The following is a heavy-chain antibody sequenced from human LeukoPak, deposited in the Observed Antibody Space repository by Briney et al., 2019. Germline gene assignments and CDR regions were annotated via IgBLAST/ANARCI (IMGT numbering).Heavy chain of an antibody. J-gene: IGHJ4*02. CDR1: GFNLSSYS. Sequence: GGSLRLSCAASGFNLSSYSMNWVRQAPGKGREWFSSLSSSSRYIYYADSVKGRFTISRDNAKNSLYLQMKSLRPEGTAVYYCARDRLSSGWLTDYWGQGTLVAVSS. D-gene: IGHD6-19*01. CDR3: ARDRLSSGWLTDY. V-gene: IGHV3-21*01. CDR2: LSSSSRYI.